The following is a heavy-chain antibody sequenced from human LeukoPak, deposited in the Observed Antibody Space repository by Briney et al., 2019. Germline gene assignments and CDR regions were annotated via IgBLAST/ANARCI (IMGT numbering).Heavy chain of an antibody. CDR1: GGSISSYY. D-gene: IGHD5-12*01. J-gene: IGHJ4*02. Sequence: SETLSLTCTVSGGSISSYYWSWIRQPPGEGLEWIGYIYYSGSTSYNPSLKSRVTISVDTCSNQFSLILTSVTAADTAVYYCARGTKTGYTGYDWNYWGQGSLVTVSS. V-gene: IGHV4-59*01. CDR2: IYYSGST. CDR3: ARGTKTGYTGYDWNY.